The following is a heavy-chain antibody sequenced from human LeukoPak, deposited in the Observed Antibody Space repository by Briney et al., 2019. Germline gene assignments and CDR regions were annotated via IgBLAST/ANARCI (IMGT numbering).Heavy chain of an antibody. CDR1: GFTFSSYS. CDR3: ARVFRIQLWLDTPYFDY. D-gene: IGHD5-18*01. Sequence: GGSLRLSCAASGFTFSSYSMNWVRQAPGKGLEWVSSMSSSSSYIYYADSVKGRFTISRDNAKNSLYLQMNSLRAEDTAVYYCARVFRIQLWLDTPYFDYWGQGTLVTVSS. J-gene: IGHJ4*02. V-gene: IGHV3-21*01. CDR2: MSSSSSYI.